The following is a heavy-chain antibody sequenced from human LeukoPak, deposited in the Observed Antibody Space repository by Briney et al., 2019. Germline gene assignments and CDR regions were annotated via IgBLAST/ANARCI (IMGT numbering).Heavy chain of an antibody. J-gene: IGHJ6*02. CDR1: GGSISSSSYY. Sequence: SETLSLTCTVSGGSISSSSYYWGWIRQPPGKGLEWIGSIYYSGSTYYNPSLKSRVTISVDTSKNQFSLKLSSVTAADTAVYYCARDLRQQLAPYGMDVWGQGTTVTVSS. V-gene: IGHV4-39*07. CDR2: IYYSGST. D-gene: IGHD6-13*01. CDR3: ARDLRQQLAPYGMDV.